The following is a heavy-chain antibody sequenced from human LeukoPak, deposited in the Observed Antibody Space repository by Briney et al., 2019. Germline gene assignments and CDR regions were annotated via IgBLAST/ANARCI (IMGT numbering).Heavy chain of an antibody. CDR3: GRDTYYYGSGSYYNTDY. V-gene: IGHV1-69*13. D-gene: IGHD3-10*01. CDR2: IIPIFGTA. J-gene: IGHJ4*02. Sequence: SVKVSCKASGGTFSSYAISWVRQAPGQGLEWMGGIIPIFGTANYAQTFQGRVTITADESTSTAYMELSSLRSEDTAVYYCGRDTYYYGSGSYYNTDYWGQGTLVTVSS. CDR1: GGTFSSYA.